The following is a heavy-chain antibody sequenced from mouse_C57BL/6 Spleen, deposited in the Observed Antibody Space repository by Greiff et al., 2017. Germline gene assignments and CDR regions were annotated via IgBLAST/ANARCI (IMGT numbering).Heavy chain of an antibody. CDR3: ARTESHYYAMDY. V-gene: IGHV1-64*01. J-gene: IGHJ4*01. CDR1: GYTFTSYW. Sequence: VQLQQPGAELVKPGASVKLSCKASGYTFTSYWMHWVKQRPGQGLEWIGMIHPNSGSTNYNEKFKSKATLTVDKSSSTAYMQLSSLTSEDSAVYYCARTESHYYAMDYWGQGTSVTVSS. CDR2: IHPNSGST.